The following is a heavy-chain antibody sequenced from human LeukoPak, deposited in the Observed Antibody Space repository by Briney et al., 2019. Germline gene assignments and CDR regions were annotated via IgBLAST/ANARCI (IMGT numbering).Heavy chain of an antibody. Sequence: GGSLRLSCAASGFTVSSNYMSWVRQAPGKGLEWVSVIYSGGSTYYADSVKGRFTISRDNPKNTLYLQMNSLRAEDTAVYYCARGAYIAAAGTLGYWGQGTLVTVSS. CDR2: IYSGGST. J-gene: IGHJ4*02. D-gene: IGHD6-13*01. CDR3: ARGAYIAAAGTLGY. V-gene: IGHV3-53*01. CDR1: GFTVSSNY.